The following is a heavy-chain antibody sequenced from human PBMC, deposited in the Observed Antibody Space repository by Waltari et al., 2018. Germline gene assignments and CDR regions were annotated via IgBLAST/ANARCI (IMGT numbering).Heavy chain of an antibody. D-gene: IGHD3-22*01. Sequence: QVQLVQRGAEVKKPGASVTVSCQASGYTFTGYYIHWVRQAPGQGLEWMGRINPNSGGTNYAQKFQGRVTMTRDTSINTAYMELSRLRPDDTAVYYCAKGQEHYYDNSGSFVSWGQGTLVTVSS. J-gene: IGHJ5*01. CDR2: INPNSGGT. CDR3: AKGQEHYYDNSGSFVS. CDR1: GYTFTGYY. V-gene: IGHV1-2*06.